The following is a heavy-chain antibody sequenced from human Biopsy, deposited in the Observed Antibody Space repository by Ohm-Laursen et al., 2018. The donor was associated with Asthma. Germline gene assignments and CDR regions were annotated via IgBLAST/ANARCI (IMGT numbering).Heavy chain of an antibody. J-gene: IGHJ6*02. Sequence: SVKVSCKTPGGTFSNFAISWVRQAPGQGLEWLGGIMTVFGTTNYAQKFQGRVTITADESTSTAYMEVTSLRSEDTAIYYCARCQVGYSSGWSLLLKKIYYSGMGVWGQGTAVTVSS. CDR1: GGTFSNFA. CDR3: ARCQVGYSSGWSLLLKKIYYSGMGV. V-gene: IGHV1-69*01. CDR2: IMTVFGTT. D-gene: IGHD6-19*01.